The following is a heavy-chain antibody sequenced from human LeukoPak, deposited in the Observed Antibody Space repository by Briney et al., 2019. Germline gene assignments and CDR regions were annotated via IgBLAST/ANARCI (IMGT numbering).Heavy chain of an antibody. Sequence: GGSLRFSCAASGFTFSNAWMSWVRQAPGKGLEWVGRIKSKTDGGTTDYAAPVKGRFTISRDDSKNTLYLQMNSLKTEDTAVYYCTTGVSADAFDIRGQGTMVTVSS. CDR2: IKSKTDGGTT. V-gene: IGHV3-15*01. CDR1: GFTFSNAW. J-gene: IGHJ3*02. CDR3: TTGVSADAFDI.